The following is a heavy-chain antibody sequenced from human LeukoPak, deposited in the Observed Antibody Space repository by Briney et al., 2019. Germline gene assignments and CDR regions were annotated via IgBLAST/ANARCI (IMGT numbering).Heavy chain of an antibody. CDR2: INHSGST. CDR3: ARGGFYCGGDCYVDY. CDR1: GRSFSPYY. V-gene: IGHV4-34*01. Sequence: SETLSLTCAVYGRSFSPYYWSWIRQPPGKGREWIGEINHSGSTNYNPSLKSRVTISVDTSKNQFSLRLSSVTAADTAVYYCARGGFYCGGDCYVDYWGQGTLVTVSS. D-gene: IGHD2-21*02. J-gene: IGHJ4*02.